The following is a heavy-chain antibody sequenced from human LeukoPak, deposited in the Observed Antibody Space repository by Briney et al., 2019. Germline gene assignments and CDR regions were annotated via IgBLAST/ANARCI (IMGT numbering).Heavy chain of an antibody. D-gene: IGHD2-2*01. CDR3: ASSQHSPDAFDI. CDR1: GFTFSSYS. V-gene: IGHV3-21*01. CDR2: ISSSSSYT. Sequence: GGSLRLSCAASGFTFSSYSMNWVRQAPGKGLEWVSSISSSSSYTYYADSVKGRFTISRDNAKNSLYLQMNSLRAEDTAVYYCASSQHSPDAFDIWGQGTMVTVSS. J-gene: IGHJ3*02.